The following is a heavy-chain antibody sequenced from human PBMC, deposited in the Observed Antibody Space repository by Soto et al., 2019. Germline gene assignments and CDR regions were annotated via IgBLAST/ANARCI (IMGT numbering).Heavy chain of an antibody. J-gene: IGHJ4*02. Sequence: EVQLLESGGGLVQPGGSLRLSCAASGFTFSNYAVTWVRQAPGPGLEWVSTISGSGGSTYYADSVKGRFTISRDNSNNTLYLPMNSLRAADTAVYYCAKEQGSSWYELDYWGQGTLVTVSS. CDR3: AKEQGSSWYELDY. CDR1: GFTFSNYA. D-gene: IGHD6-13*01. CDR2: ISGSGGST. V-gene: IGHV3-23*01.